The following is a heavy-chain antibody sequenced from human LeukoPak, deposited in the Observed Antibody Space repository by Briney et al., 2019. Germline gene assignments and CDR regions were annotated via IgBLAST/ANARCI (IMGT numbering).Heavy chain of an antibody. D-gene: IGHD3-3*01. Sequence: GGSLRLFCAASGFTFSSSAMNWVRQAPGKGLEWVSSINNVGSHIYYADSVKGRFTISRDNAKNSLYLQMNTVRAEDTAVYYCARRDKYDFWSGYPNWGQGTLVTVSS. CDR2: INNVGSHI. V-gene: IGHV3-21*01. CDR1: GFTFSSSA. CDR3: ARRDKYDFWSGYPN. J-gene: IGHJ4*02.